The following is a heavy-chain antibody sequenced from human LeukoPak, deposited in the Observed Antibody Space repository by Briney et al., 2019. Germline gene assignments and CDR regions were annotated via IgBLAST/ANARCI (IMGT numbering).Heavy chain of an antibody. Sequence: GGSWRLSVAAPGLTFSNNWMTWVGRAQGKGLGWVANIDQDGSEKFYVDSVKGRFTISRDNAKDSLYLQMNSLRAEDTALYYCARDQGAAGDYWGQGTLVTVSS. CDR3: ARDQGAAGDY. V-gene: IGHV3-7*01. CDR1: GLTFSNNW. D-gene: IGHD6-13*01. J-gene: IGHJ4*02. CDR2: IDQDGSEK.